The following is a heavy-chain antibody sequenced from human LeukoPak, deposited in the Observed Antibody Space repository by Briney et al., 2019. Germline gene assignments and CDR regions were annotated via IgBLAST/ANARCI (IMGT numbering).Heavy chain of an antibody. Sequence: GGSLRLSCAASGFTFSSHLMHWVRQAPGKGLVWVSRISSDGTYTNYADSVRGRFTISRDNSKNTLYLQMNSLRAEDTAVYYCARETAQYCSSTSCHAWGYFDYWGQGTLVTVSS. CDR3: ARETAQYCSSTSCHAWGYFDY. V-gene: IGHV3-74*01. CDR1: GFTFSSHL. D-gene: IGHD2-2*01. J-gene: IGHJ4*02. CDR2: ISSDGTYT.